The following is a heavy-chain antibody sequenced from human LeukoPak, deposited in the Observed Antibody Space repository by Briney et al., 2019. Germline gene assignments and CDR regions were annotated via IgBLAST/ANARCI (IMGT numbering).Heavy chain of an antibody. CDR2: ISGSGTI. D-gene: IGHD3-10*01. CDR3: ARGRGAATRDYYSYYMDV. V-gene: IGHV4-4*07. CDR1: GGSINSY. Sequence: SETLSLTCTVSGGSINSYWSWIRQPAGKGLEWIGRISGSGTITYNPALQSRLSISIDTSKNQFSLKLMSVTAADTAVFYCARGRGAATRDYYSYYMDVWGKGTTVIISS. J-gene: IGHJ6*03.